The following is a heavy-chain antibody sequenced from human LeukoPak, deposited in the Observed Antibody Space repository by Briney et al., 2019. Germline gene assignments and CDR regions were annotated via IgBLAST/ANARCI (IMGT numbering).Heavy chain of an antibody. CDR3: ARPPDY. Sequence: SETLSLTCTVSGGSIGSYYWSWIRQPPGKGLEWIGYIYYSGSTNYNPSLKSRVTISVDTSKNQFSLKLNSVTAADTAVYYCARPPDYWGQGTLVTVSS. V-gene: IGHV4-59*01. CDR1: GGSIGSYY. CDR2: IYYSGST. J-gene: IGHJ4*02.